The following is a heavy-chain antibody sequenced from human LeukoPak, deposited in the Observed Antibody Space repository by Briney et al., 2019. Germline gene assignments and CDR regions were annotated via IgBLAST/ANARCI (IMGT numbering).Heavy chain of an antibody. CDR1: GFTFSSYA. CDR3: AKDPYGTRYFDY. V-gene: IGHV3-23*01. CDR2: ISGSGGST. J-gene: IGHJ4*02. D-gene: IGHD2-2*01. Sequence: PGGSLRLSCAASGFTFSSYAMSWVRQAPGKGLEWVSAISGSGGSTYYADSVKGRFTISRDNAKNTAYLQMNSPRAEDTAVYYCAKDPYGTRYFDYWGQGTLVTAS.